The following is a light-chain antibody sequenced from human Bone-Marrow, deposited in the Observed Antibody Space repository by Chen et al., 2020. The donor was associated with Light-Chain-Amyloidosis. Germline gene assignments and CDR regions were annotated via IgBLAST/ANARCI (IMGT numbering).Light chain of an antibody. CDR3: QQYSQFPFT. CDR2: KAS. Sequence: DVQMIQSPSTLSASVGDSVTVTCRAIKNIEVWVAWYKQRPRQAPKVLIYKASTLQSGAPSRCAGRGSGTDFTRTIRALQPYDLATYYCQQYSQFPFTFGAGTRLE. V-gene: IGKV1-5*03. J-gene: IGKJ5*01. CDR1: KNIEVW.